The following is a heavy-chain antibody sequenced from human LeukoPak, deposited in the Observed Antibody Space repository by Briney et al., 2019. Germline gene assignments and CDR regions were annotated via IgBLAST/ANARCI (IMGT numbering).Heavy chain of an antibody. D-gene: IGHD1-1*01. J-gene: IGHJ4*02. V-gene: IGHV3-48*04. CDR3: ARDHNYAFDN. CDR2: IGISSGNT. Sequence: PGGSLRLSCTASGFPFSDYSMNWVRQAPGKGLEWISYIGISSGNTKYADSVKGGVTISADNARNSLYLQMNSLRVEDTAVYYCARDHNYAFDNWGQGTLVSVSS. CDR1: GFPFSDYS.